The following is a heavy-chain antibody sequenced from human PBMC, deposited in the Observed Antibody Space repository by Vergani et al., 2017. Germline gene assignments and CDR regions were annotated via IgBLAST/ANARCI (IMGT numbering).Heavy chain of an antibody. V-gene: IGHV4-31*03. CDR3: GRMGGYDEGDAFRIGYFDS. CDR2: IYSTGST. CDR1: GDSISSGVYY. Sequence: QVQLQESGPGLVKPSQTLSLTCSVSGDSISSGVYYWNWIRQHPGKGREWIGYIYSTGSTHHNPSLRRRINMSVDTSKNQFSLKLNSVTAADTAMYYCGRMGGYDEGDAFRIGYFDSWGPGILVTVSS. D-gene: IGHD3-22*01. J-gene: IGHJ4*02.